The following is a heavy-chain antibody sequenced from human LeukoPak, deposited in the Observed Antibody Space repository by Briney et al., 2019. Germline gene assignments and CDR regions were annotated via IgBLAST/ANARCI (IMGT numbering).Heavy chain of an antibody. CDR2: ISSSSSYI. D-gene: IGHD3-22*01. CDR1: GFTFSSCS. J-gene: IGHJ4*02. CDR3: ASSTQYYYDSSGYFRDLYYFDY. Sequence: GGSLRLSCAASGFTFSSCSMNWVRQAPGKGLEWVSSISSSSSYIYYADSVKGRFTISRDNAKNSLYLQMNSLRAEDTAVYYCASSTQYYYDSSGYFRDLYYFDYWGQGTLVTVS. V-gene: IGHV3-21*01.